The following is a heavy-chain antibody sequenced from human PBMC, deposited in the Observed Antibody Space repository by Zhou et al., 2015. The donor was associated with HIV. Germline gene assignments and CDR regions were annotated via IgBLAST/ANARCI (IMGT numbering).Heavy chain of an antibody. Sequence: QVQLVQSGAEVKKPGSSVKVSCKASGGTFSSYTISWVRQAPGQGLEWMGRIIPILGIANYAQKFQGRVTITADKSTSTAYMELSSLRSEDTAVYYCARESSSGWYCFNYWGQGTLVTVSS. J-gene: IGHJ4*02. CDR1: GGTFSSYT. D-gene: IGHD6-19*01. CDR2: IIPILGIA. V-gene: IGHV1-69*08. CDR3: ARESSSGWYCFNY.